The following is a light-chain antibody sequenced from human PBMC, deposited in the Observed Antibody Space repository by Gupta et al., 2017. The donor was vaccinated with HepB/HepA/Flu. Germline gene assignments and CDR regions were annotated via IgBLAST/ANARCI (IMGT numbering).Light chain of an antibody. CDR1: SSDVGGYNY. Sequence: SALPQPATEAGSPGQSITLSCTGTSSDVGGYNYVSWYQQHPGKAPKLMIYDVSNRPSGVSNRFSGSKSGNTASLTISGLQAEDEADYYCSSYTSSSSRVFGGGTKLTVL. CDR2: DVS. J-gene: IGLJ3*02. V-gene: IGLV2-14*01. CDR3: SSYTSSSSRV.